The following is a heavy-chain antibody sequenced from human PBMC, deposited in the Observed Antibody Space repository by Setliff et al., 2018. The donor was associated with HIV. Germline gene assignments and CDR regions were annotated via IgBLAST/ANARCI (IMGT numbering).Heavy chain of an antibody. J-gene: IGHJ4*01. CDR1: GGTFSSYA. Sequence: GASVKVSCKASGGTFSSYAISWVRQAPGQGLEWMGGIIPIFGTTNYAQKFQGKVTITADEWTSTAYMELSSLRSEDTAVYYCARDPSIAVAGAAVWGQGNPGHRLL. V-gene: IGHV1-69*13. CDR2: IIPIFGTT. CDR3: ARDPSIAVAGAAV. D-gene: IGHD6-19*01.